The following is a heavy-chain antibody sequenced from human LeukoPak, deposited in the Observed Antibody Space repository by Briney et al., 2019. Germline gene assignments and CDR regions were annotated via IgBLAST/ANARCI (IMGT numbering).Heavy chain of an antibody. J-gene: IGHJ3*02. D-gene: IGHD3-22*01. CDR2: IYYSGST. V-gene: IGHV4-61*08. CDR1: GGSLSSGGYA. Sequence: TPSETLSLTCAVSGGSLSSGGYAWSWIRQPPGKGLEWIGYIYYSGSTNYNPSLKSRVTISVDTSKNQFSLKLSSVTAADTAVYYCARAYYDSPPRAFDIWGQGAMVTVSS. CDR3: ARAYYDSPPRAFDI.